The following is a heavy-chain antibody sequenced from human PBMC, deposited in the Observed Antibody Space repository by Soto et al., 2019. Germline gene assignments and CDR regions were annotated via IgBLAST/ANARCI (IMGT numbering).Heavy chain of an antibody. CDR3: ARHADSECGPKECAFDV. Sequence: SETLSLTCTVSGGSISSGGYYWSWIRQHPGKGLEWIGYIYYSGSTYYNPSLKSRVTISVDTSKIQFSLTLSSVTAADTALYYCARHADSECGPKECAFDVWGQGTMVTVSS. CDR2: IYYSGST. D-gene: IGHD3-3*01. J-gene: IGHJ3*01. CDR1: GGSISSGGYY. V-gene: IGHV4-31*03.